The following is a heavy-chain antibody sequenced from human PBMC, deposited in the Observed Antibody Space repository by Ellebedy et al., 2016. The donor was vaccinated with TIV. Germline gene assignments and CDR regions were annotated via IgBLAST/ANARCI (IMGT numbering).Heavy chain of an antibody. J-gene: IGHJ4*02. CDR1: GGTFSRYA. CDR3: ARGGVEMATISPFDS. D-gene: IGHD5-24*01. CDR2: IIPIFAAT. V-gene: IGHV1-69*13. Sequence: AASVKVSCKASGGTFSRYAISWVRQAPGQGLEWMGGIIPIFAATKYAQKFQGSVTITADESTNTAYMELSSLRSEDTAVYYCARGGVEMATISPFDSWGQGTLVTVSS.